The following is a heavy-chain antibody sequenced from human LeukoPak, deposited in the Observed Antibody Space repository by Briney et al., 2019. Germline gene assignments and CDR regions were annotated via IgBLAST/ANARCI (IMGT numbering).Heavy chain of an antibody. CDR2: INPNSGGT. V-gene: IGHV1-2*02. D-gene: IGHD5-18*01. J-gene: IGHJ4*02. Sequence: ASVTVSCKASGYTFTGYYMHWVRQAPGQGLEWMGWINPNSGGTNYAQKFRGRVTMTRDTPISTAYMELSRLRSDDTAVYYCARDADTAMVDYWGQGTLVTVSS. CDR1: GYTFTGYY. CDR3: ARDADTAMVDY.